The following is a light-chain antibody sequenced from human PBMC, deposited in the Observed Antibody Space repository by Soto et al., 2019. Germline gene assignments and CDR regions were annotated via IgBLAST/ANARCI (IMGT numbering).Light chain of an antibody. CDR2: AAS. CDR3: QQYYSYPHT. Sequence: AIRMTQSPSSFSASTGDRVTITCRASQGISSYLAWYQQKPGKAPMLLIYAASTLQSGVPSRFSGSGSGTDFTLTISFLQSEDFATYYFQQYYSYPHTFGQGTKVEIK. J-gene: IGKJ1*01. V-gene: IGKV1-8*01. CDR1: QGISSY.